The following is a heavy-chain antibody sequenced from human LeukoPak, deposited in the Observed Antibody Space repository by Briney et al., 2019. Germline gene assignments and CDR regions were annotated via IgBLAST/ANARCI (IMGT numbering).Heavy chain of an antibody. J-gene: IGHJ4*02. V-gene: IGHV1-2*02. CDR3: ARRRIDCSSTSCYVDY. D-gene: IGHD2-2*01. CDR2: MNPNSGDT. CDR1: GYTFTSYY. Sequence: AASVKVSCKASGYTFTSYYMSWVRQAPGQGLQWMGWMNPNSGDTSYAQNFQGRLTMTRDTSISTAYMELSRLRSDDTAIYFCARRRIDCSSTSCYVDYWGQGTLVTVSS.